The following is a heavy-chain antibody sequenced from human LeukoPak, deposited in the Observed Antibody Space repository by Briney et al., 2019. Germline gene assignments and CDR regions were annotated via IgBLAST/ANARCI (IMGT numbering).Heavy chain of an antibody. V-gene: IGHV4-59*01. Sequence: SETLSLTCTVSGGSISSYYWSWIRQPPGKRLEWIGYIYNSGNTNYNPSLRSRGTISVDTSKDQFSLKLSSVTAADTAVYYCARSHCGGDCYYGGYFDYWGQGTLVTVSS. D-gene: IGHD2-21*02. CDR2: IYNSGNT. J-gene: IGHJ4*02. CDR1: GGSISSYY. CDR3: ARSHCGGDCYYGGYFDY.